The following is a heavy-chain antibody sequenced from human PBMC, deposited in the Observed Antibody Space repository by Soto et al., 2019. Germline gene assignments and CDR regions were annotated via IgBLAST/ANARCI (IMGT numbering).Heavy chain of an antibody. CDR3: ARDGREASGMDV. CDR2: IYYRGST. J-gene: IGHJ6*02. V-gene: IGHV4-59*11. Sequence: QVQLQESGPGLVRPSETLSLTCTVSGGSISSHYWSWVRQAPGQGLEWIGHIYYRGSTKYNPSLKSRGTLSVDTSKNQFSLKLNSVSTADTAVYYCARDGREASGMDVWGQGTNVTVSS. CDR1: GGSISSHY. D-gene: IGHD1-26*01.